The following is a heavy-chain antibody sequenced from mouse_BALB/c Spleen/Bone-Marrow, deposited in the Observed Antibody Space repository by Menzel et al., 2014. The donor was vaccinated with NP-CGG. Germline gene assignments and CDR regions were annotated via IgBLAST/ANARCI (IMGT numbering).Heavy chain of an antibody. Sequence: VKLQESGAELVKPGASVKLSCKASGYTFTSYWMHWVKQRPGQGLEWIGEINPSNGRTNYNEKFKSKATLTVDKSSSTAYMQLSSLKSEDSAVYYCARSATAVVATNYWGKGTTLTVSS. J-gene: IGHJ2*01. V-gene: IGHV1S81*02. CDR3: ARSATAVVATNY. CDR1: GYTFTSYW. D-gene: IGHD1-1*01. CDR2: INPSNGRT.